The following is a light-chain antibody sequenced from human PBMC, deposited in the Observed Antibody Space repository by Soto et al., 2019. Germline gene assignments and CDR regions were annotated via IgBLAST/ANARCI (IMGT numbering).Light chain of an antibody. V-gene: IGKV1-39*01. CDR2: AAS. Sequence: DIQMTQSPSSLSASVGDRVTITCRASQSISSYLNWYQQKPGKAPKLLIYAASSLQSGVPSRFSGSGSGTHFTLTITSLQPEDFATYFCQQTYSAPPWTFGPGTKVDIK. CDR1: QSISSY. J-gene: IGKJ1*01. CDR3: QQTYSAPPWT.